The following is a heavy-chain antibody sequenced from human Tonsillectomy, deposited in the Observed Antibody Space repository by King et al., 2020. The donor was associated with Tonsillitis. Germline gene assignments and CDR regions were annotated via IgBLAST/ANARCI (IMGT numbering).Heavy chain of an antibody. J-gene: IGHJ4*02. CDR2: ISYDGSKE. CDR3: ARDSLSADFGDYVYYFDY. D-gene: IGHD4-17*01. V-gene: IGHV3-30*01. CDR1: GFTFSRYA. Sequence: QLVQSGGGVGQPGGSLSLSCAASGFTFSRYAVQWVRQVPGKGVEWVGVISYDGSKEHYSDSVKGRFTISIDNSKNTLYLQMNSLRPEDTAVFFCARDSLSADFGDYVYYFDYWGQGTLVTVSS.